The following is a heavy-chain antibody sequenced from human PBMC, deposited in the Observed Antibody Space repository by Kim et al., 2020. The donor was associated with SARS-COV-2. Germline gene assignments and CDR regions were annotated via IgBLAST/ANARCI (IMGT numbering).Heavy chain of an antibody. CDR2: INHSGRT. V-gene: IGHV4-34*01. J-gene: IGHJ4*02. D-gene: IGHD3-10*01. CDR1: GGSFRGYY. CDR3: ARRLSNTSGWGSHYCDL. Sequence: SDTLSLTCAVYGGSFRGYYWSWIRQPPGKGLEWIGEINHSGRTNYNPSLKSRVTISVDTSKNQFSLKLTSVTAAVTAVYYCARRLSNTSGWGSHYCDLWGKGTLVTVSS.